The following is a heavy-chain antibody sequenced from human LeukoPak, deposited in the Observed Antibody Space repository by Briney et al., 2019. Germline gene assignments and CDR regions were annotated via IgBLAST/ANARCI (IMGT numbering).Heavy chain of an antibody. V-gene: IGHV1-2*02. CDR2: INPNSGGT. J-gene: IGHJ4*02. Sequence: GASVKVSCKASGYTFTGYYMHWVRQAPGQGLEWMGWINPNSGGTNYAQKFQGRVTMTRDTSISTSYMELSRLRSDDTAVYYCARAWLRLNPYFDYRGQGTLVTVSS. D-gene: IGHD5-12*01. CDR3: ARAWLRLNPYFDY. CDR1: GYTFTGYY.